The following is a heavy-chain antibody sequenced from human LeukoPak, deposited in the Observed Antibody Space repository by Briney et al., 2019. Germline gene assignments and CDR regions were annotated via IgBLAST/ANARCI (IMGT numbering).Heavy chain of an antibody. D-gene: IGHD2-21*02. CDR3: ARASRGGGDTGGYFDY. V-gene: IGHV4-39*07. CDR1: GGSISSSSYY. CDR2: IYYSGST. J-gene: IGHJ4*02. Sequence: SETLSLTCTVSGGSISSSSYYWGWIRQPPGKGLEWIGRIYYSGSTYYNPSLKSRVTISVDTSKNQFSLKLSSVTAADTAVYYCARASRGGGDTGGYFDYWGQGTLVTVSS.